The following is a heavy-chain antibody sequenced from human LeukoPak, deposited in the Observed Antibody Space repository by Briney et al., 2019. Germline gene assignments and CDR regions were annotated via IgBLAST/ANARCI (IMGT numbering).Heavy chain of an antibody. Sequence: GRSLRLSCAASGFTFSSYAMSWVRQAPGKGLEWVSAISGSGGSTYYADSVKGRFTISRDNSKNTLYLQMNSLRAEDTAVYYCAKATYCSSTSCYRRRLYYFDYWGQGTLVTVSS. CDR3: AKATYCSSTSCYRRRLYYFDY. D-gene: IGHD2-2*01. CDR2: ISGSGGST. V-gene: IGHV3-23*01. CDR1: GFTFSSYA. J-gene: IGHJ4*02.